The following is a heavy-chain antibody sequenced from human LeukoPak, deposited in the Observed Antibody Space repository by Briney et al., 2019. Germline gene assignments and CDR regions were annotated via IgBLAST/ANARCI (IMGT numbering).Heavy chain of an antibody. Sequence: PGGSLRLSCAASGFTFSSYAMHWVRQAPGRGLEYVSAISSNGGGTYYANSVKGRFTISRDNSKNTLYLQMGSLRAEDMAVYYCARGGYGDSLGAFDIWGQGTMVTVSS. CDR1: GFTFSSYA. J-gene: IGHJ3*02. CDR2: ISSNGGGT. CDR3: ARGGYGDSLGAFDI. V-gene: IGHV3-64*01. D-gene: IGHD4-17*01.